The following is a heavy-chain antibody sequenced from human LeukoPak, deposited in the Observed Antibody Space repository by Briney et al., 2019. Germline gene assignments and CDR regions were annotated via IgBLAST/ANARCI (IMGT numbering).Heavy chain of an antibody. D-gene: IGHD3-22*01. CDR2: IYYSGST. CDR1: GGSISSGDYY. V-gene: IGHV4-30-4*08. J-gene: IGHJ4*02. CDR3: AREKRTDYYDSSGYPHGFDY. Sequence: KPSETLSLTCTVSGGSISSGDYYWSWIRQPPGKGLEWIGYIYYSGSTYYNPSLKSRVTISVDTSKNQFSLKLSSVTAADTAVYYCAREKRTDYYDSSGYPHGFDYWGQGTLVTVSS.